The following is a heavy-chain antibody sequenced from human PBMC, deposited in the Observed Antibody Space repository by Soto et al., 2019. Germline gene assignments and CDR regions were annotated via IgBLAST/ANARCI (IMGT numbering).Heavy chain of an antibody. CDR1: GFTFSSYS. Sequence: EVQLVESGGGLVQPGGSLRLSCAASGFTFSSYSMNWVRQAPGKGLEWVSYISSSSSTIYYADSVKGRFTISRDNTKKSLFLQMNSLRAEETAVYYCASPGNFGDLSGNHDAFDIWGQGTIVTVS. D-gene: IGHD3-10*01. CDR2: ISSSSSTI. J-gene: IGHJ3*02. V-gene: IGHV3-48*01. CDR3: ASPGNFGDLSGNHDAFDI.